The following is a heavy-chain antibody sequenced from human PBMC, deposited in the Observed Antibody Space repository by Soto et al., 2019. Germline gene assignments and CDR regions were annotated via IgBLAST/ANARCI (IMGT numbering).Heavy chain of an antibody. V-gene: IGHV4-39*01. CDR1: GGSISSSSTY. D-gene: IGHD1-26*01. CDR2: IYHSGSS. Sequence: PSETLSLTCTVSGGSISSSSTYWGWIRQPPGKGLEWIGSIYHSGSSHYNPSLKSRVAISVDTSKNQFSLKVRSVTAADSAVYYCARHWIAGSTIPWGQGTLVTVSS. CDR3: ARHWIAGSTIP. J-gene: IGHJ5*02.